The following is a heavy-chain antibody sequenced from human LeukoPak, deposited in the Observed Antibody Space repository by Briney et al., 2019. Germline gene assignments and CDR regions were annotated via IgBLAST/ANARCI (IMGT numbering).Heavy chain of an antibody. CDR1: GFTFSSYG. J-gene: IGHJ4*02. V-gene: IGHV3-21*01. Sequence: GGSLRLSCAASGFTFSSYGMHWVRQAPGKGLEWVSSISSSSSYIYYADSVKGRFTISRDNAKNSLYLQMNSLRAEDTAVYYCARMNYGPTFDYWGQGTLVTVSS. CDR2: ISSSSSYI. CDR3: ARMNYGPTFDY. D-gene: IGHD1-7*01.